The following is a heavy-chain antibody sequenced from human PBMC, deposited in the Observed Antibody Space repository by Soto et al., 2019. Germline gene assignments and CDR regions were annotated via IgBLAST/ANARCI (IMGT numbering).Heavy chain of an antibody. J-gene: IGHJ3*02. CDR3: ATGYDFWSGKTPDAFDI. V-gene: IGHV4-61*01. D-gene: IGHD3-3*01. CDR1: GGSVSSGSYY. Sequence: SETLSLTCTVSGGSVSSGSYYWSWIRQPPGKGLEWIGYIYYSGSTNYNPSLKSRVTISVDTSKNQFSLRLSSVTAADTAMYYCATGYDFWSGKTPDAFDIWGQGTMVTVSS. CDR2: IYYSGST.